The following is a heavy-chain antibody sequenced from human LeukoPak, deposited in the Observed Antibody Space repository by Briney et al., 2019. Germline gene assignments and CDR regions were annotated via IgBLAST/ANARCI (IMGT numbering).Heavy chain of an antibody. J-gene: IGHJ4*02. CDR2: INPNSGGT. CDR1: GYTFTGYY. Sequence: ASVKVSCKAPGYTFTGYYMHWVRQAPGQGLEWMGWINPNSGGTNYAQKFQGRVTMTRDTSISTAYMELSRLRAEDTAVYYCAKDATLYYDILTGSFDSWGQGTLVTVSS. V-gene: IGHV1-2*02. D-gene: IGHD3-9*01. CDR3: AKDATLYYDILTGSFDS.